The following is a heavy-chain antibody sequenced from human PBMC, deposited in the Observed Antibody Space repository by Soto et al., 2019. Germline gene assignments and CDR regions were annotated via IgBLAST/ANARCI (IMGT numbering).Heavy chain of an antibody. CDR1: GGSISSSNW. Sequence: PSETLSLTCAVSGGSISSSNWWSWVRQPPGKGLEWIGEIYHSGSTNYNPSLKSRVTISVDTSKNQFSLKVGSVTAADTAVYYCASSSLYDMDVWGQGTTVTVSS. CDR3: ASSSLYDMDV. V-gene: IGHV4-4*02. CDR2: IYHSGST. J-gene: IGHJ6*02.